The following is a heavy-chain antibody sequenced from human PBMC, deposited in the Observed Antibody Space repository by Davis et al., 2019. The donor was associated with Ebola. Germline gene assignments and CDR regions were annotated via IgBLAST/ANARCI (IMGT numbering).Heavy chain of an antibody. CDR1: KDTFTNYH. D-gene: IGHD2-2*01. CDR3: ARTEAAAILDLGLDV. CDR2: IRPTSGST. J-gene: IGHJ6*02. V-gene: IGHV1-46*01. Sequence: ASVKVSCKTSKDTFTNYHIHWVRQAPGQGLEWMGIIRPTSGSTDYPQKFQGRVTMTRDTSTSTFYMELSSLRSEDTAVYFCARTEAAAILDLGLDVWGQGTTVTVSS.